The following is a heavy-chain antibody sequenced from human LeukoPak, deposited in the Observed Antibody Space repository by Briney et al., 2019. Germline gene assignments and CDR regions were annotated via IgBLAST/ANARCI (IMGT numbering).Heavy chain of an antibody. Sequence: GGSLRLSCAASGFTFSNYWMSWGRQAPGKGLEWVAVIWYDGSNKYYADSVKGRFTISRDNSKNTLYLQMNSLRAEDTAVYYCARDRGEFDYWGRGTLVTVSS. D-gene: IGHD3-16*01. CDR2: IWYDGSNK. CDR3: ARDRGEFDY. J-gene: IGHJ4*02. CDR1: GFTFSNYW. V-gene: IGHV3-33*08.